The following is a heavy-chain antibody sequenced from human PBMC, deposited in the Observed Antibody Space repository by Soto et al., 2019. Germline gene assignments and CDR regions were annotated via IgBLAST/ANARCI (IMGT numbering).Heavy chain of an antibody. V-gene: IGHV3-48*03. J-gene: IGHJ6*02. CDR2: IHSGGSRI. D-gene: IGHD4-17*01. Sequence: EVQLVESGGGLVQPGGSLILSCAASGFTFSTYHMNWVRQAPGKGLEWLSYIHSGGSRIYYADSVKGRFTISRDNAKNSLYLQMNSLRAEDTAVYYCARDGSTVTTNYHYAMDVWGQGTTVTVSS. CDR1: GFTFSTYH. CDR3: ARDGSTVTTNYHYAMDV.